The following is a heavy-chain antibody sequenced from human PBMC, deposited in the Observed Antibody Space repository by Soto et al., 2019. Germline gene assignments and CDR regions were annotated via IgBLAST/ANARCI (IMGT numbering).Heavy chain of an antibody. CDR1: GGSISSSSYY. Sequence: QLQLQESGPGLVKPSETLSLTCTVSGGSISSSSYYWGWIRQPPGKGLEWIGSIYYSGSTYYNPSLKSRVTISGDTSRDPGSLKRSSVTAADTAVYYCARHGRIHQCFGYFQHWGLGTLVTVAS. D-gene: IGHD3-10*01. J-gene: IGHJ1*01. V-gene: IGHV4-39*01. CDR2: IYYSGST. CDR3: ARHGRIHQCFGYFQH.